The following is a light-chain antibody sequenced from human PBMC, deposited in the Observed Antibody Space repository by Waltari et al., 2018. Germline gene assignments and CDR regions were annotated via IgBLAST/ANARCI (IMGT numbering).Light chain of an antibody. V-gene: IGKV3-20*01. J-gene: IGKJ2*03. CDR1: QSVSSSY. CDR2: GAS. CDR3: QQYGNSRGS. Sequence: EIVLTQSPGTLSLSPGEGATLSCRASQSVSSSYLAWYQQKPGQAPRLLIYGASNRATDIPDRFTGSGSGTDFTLTINRLEPEDFAVYYCQQYGNSRGSFGQGTKLENK.